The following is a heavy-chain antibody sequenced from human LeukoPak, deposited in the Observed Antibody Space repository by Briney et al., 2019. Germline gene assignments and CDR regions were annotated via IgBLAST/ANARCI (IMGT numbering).Heavy chain of an antibody. CDR3: ARRKGFGEGYFDS. Sequence: SETLSLTCTVSGGSFSTYYWSWIRQPPGKGLEWIGYIYYSGSTNYNPSLKSRVTISVDTSKNQFSLKLTSVTAADTAVYYCARRKGFGEGYFDSWGQGTLVTVSS. J-gene: IGHJ4*02. D-gene: IGHD3-10*01. CDR2: IYYSGST. V-gene: IGHV4-59*08. CDR1: GGSFSTYY.